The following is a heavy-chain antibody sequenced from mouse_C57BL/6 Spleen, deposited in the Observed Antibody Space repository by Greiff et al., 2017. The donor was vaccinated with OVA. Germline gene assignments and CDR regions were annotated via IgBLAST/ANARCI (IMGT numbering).Heavy chain of an antibody. CDR2: ISYDGSN. CDR1: GYSITSGYY. J-gene: IGHJ3*01. V-gene: IGHV3-6*01. D-gene: IGHD2-2*01. CDR3: ARDRGYGYGGFAY. Sequence: EVQRVESGPGLVKPSQSLSLTCSVTGYSITSGYYWNWIRQFPGNKLEWMGYISYDGSNNYNPSLKNRISITRDTSKNQFFLKLNSVTTEDTATYYCARDRGYGYGGFAYWGQGTLVTVSA.